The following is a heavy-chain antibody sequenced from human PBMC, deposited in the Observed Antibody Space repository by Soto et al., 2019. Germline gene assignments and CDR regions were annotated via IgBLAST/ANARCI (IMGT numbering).Heavy chain of an antibody. V-gene: IGHV1-69*02. D-gene: IGHD3-22*01. CDR2: IIPILGIA. CDR3: ARVDYYDSSGYPGNYYGMDV. CDR1: GGTFSSYT. Sequence: SVKVSCKASGGTFSSYTISWVRQAPGQGLEWMGRIIPILGIANYAQKFQGRVTITADKSTSTAYMELSSLRSEDTAVYYCARVDYYDSSGYPGNYYGMDVWGQGTTVTVSS. J-gene: IGHJ6*02.